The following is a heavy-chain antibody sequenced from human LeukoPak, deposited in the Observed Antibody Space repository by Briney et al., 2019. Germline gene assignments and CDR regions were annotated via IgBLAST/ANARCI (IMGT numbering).Heavy chain of an antibody. Sequence: SVKVSCKASGGTFSSYAISWVRQAPGQGLEWMGGIIPIFGTANYAQKFQGRVTITADKSTSTAYMELSRLRSDDTAVYYCARGEQQLVLSDYWGQGTLVTVSS. CDR3: ARGEQQLVLSDY. CDR1: GGTFSSYA. CDR2: IIPIFGTA. D-gene: IGHD6-13*01. V-gene: IGHV1-69*06. J-gene: IGHJ4*02.